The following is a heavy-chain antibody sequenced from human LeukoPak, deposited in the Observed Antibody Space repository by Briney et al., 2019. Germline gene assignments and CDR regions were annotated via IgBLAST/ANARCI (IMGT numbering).Heavy chain of an antibody. CDR3: TLITIPDV. CDR2: IRSKANSYAT. V-gene: IGHV3-73*01. D-gene: IGHD3-3*01. CDR1: GFTFSGSA. J-gene: IGHJ6*04. Sequence: GGSLGLSCAASGFTFSGSAMHWVRQASGKGLEWVGRIRSKANSYATAYAASVKGRFTISRDDSKNTAYLQMNSLKTEDTAVYYCTLITIPDVWGKGTTVTVSS.